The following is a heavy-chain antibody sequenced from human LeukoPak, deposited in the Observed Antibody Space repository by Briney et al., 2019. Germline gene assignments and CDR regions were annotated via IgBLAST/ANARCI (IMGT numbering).Heavy chain of an antibody. D-gene: IGHD2-2*01. V-gene: IGHV4-59*08. CDR3: ARHEEYCSSTSCYFGAFGI. Sequence: SETLSLTCTVSGGSISSYYWSWIRQPPGKGLEWIGYIYYSGSTNYNPSLKSRVTISVDTSKNQFSLKLSSVTAADTAVYYCARHEEYCSSTSCYFGAFGIWGQGTMVTVSS. CDR2: IYYSGST. CDR1: GGSISSYY. J-gene: IGHJ3*02.